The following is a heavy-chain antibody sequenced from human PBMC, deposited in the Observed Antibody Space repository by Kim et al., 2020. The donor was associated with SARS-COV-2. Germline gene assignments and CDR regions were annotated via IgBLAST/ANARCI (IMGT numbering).Heavy chain of an antibody. CDR1: GGSISSSTYY. V-gene: IGHV4-39*01. CDR3: ARQDYYDSSGYYPFDS. D-gene: IGHD3-22*01. J-gene: IGHJ4*02. Sequence: SETLSLTCSVSGGSISSSTYYWDWIRQPPGKGLEWIGSVYNSGSTYYNPSLKSRVTISVDTSKNQFSLRLDSVTDADTAVYYCARQDYYDSSGYYPFDSWGQEALVTVSS. CDR2: VYNSGST.